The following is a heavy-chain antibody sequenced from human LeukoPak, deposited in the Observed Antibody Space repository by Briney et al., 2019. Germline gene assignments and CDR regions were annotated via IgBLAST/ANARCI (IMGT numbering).Heavy chain of an antibody. Sequence: ASVKVSCKASGGTFSSYAISWVRQAPGQGLEWMGWISAYNGNTNYAQKLQGRVTMTTDTSTSTAYMELRSLRSDDTAVYYCARDNYYDSSDDAFDIWGQGTMVTVPS. V-gene: IGHV1-18*01. CDR1: GGTFSSYA. D-gene: IGHD3-22*01. CDR3: ARDNYYDSSDDAFDI. CDR2: ISAYNGNT. J-gene: IGHJ3*02.